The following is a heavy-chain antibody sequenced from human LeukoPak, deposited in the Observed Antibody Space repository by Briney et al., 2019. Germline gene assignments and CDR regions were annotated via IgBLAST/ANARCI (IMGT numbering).Heavy chain of an antibody. D-gene: IGHD3-10*01. V-gene: IGHV4-34*01. CDR1: GGSFSGYY. CDR2: INHSGST. J-gene: IGHJ3*02. CDR3: ARGLGSGSNDAFDI. Sequence: SETLSLTCAVYGGSFSGYYWSWIRQPPGKGLEWIGEINHSGSTNYNPSLKSRVTILVDTSKNQFSLKLSSVTAADTAVYYCARGLGSGSNDAFDIWGQGTMVTVSS.